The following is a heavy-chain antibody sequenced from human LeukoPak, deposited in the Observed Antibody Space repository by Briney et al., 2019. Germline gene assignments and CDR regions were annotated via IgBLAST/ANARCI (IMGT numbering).Heavy chain of an antibody. D-gene: IGHD3-3*01. V-gene: IGHV3-74*01. Sequence: LSGGSLRLSCAASGFTFSNYWMHSVRQAPGKGLVWVSRINTDESTTNYADSVKGRFTISRDNAKNTLYLQMNSLRDEDTAVYYCARPGTDDFWSGYGWYYYNYMDVWGKGTTVTVSS. CDR2: INTDESTT. CDR1: GFTFSNYW. J-gene: IGHJ6*03. CDR3: ARPGTDDFWSGYGWYYYNYMDV.